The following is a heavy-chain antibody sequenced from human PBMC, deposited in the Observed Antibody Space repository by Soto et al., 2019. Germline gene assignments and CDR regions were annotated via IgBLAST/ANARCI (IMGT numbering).Heavy chain of an antibody. D-gene: IGHD4-17*01. J-gene: IGHJ4*02. CDR2: IYYRGTT. Sequence: QLQESGPGLVKPSQTLSLTCTVSGGSIRSHSYYWTWIRQHPGKGLEWIGNIYYRGTTYYNPSLESRVIMSLDTSKNQFSLRLTSVTAADTAVYFCAAYDYGDLYFDYWGQGTLVTVSS. CDR1: GGSIRSHSYY. V-gene: IGHV4-31*03. CDR3: AAYDYGDLYFDY.